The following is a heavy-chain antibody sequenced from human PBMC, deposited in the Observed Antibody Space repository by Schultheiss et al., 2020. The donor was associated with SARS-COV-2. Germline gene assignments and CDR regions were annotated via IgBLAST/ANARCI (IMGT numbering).Heavy chain of an antibody. CDR3: ARSLTGASWFDP. CDR2: VSSDGYST. D-gene: IGHD7-27*01. J-gene: IGHJ5*02. V-gene: IGHV3-74*01. CDR1: GFTFSSYA. Sequence: GGSLRLSCAASGFTFSSYAMHWVRQVPGKGPVWVSRVSSDGYSTTYADFVKGRFTISRDNARNTLFLQLNSLRGEDTAVYYCARSLTGASWFDPWGQGTLVTVSS.